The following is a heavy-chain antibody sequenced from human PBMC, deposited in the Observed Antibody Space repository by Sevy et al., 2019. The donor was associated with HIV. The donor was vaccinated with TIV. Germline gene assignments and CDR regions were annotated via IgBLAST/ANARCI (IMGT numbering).Heavy chain of an antibody. CDR2: LSFGCGKI. CDR3: AREGCTRPHDY. J-gene: IGHJ4*02. Sequence: GGSLILSCAASGFAFYDYSMSWIRQAPGKGLEWVATLSFGCGKINYADSVKGRFTISRYNSKNSFYLQMDNLRVEDTALYYCAREGCTRPHDYWGQGTRVTVSS. V-gene: IGHV3-23*01. CDR1: GFAFYDYS. D-gene: IGHD2-8*01.